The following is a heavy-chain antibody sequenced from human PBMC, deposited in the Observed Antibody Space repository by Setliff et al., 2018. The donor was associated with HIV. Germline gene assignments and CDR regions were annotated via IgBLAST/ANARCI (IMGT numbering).Heavy chain of an antibody. CDR1: AASIRSHY. D-gene: IGHD2-2*02. Sequence: SETLSLTCTVSAASIRSHYWSWIRQSPGKGLEWIGNFYYTGSADYNPSFKSRVTISLDKSNNQISLNLSSATAADTAVYYCARHTVFVRYFDHWGQGMLVTVSS. V-gene: IGHV4-59*11. CDR3: ARHTVFVRYFDH. CDR2: FYYTGSA. J-gene: IGHJ4*02.